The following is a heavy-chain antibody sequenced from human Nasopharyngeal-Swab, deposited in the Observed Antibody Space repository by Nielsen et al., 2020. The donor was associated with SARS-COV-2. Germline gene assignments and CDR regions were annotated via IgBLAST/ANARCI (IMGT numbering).Heavy chain of an antibody. CDR2: INHNERT. J-gene: IGHJ6*02. CDR1: GGSFNGFY. CDR3: ARAGRVGDAYTGLDV. D-gene: IGHD5-24*01. V-gene: IGHV4-34*01. Sequence: SETLSLTCSVSGGSFNGFYWNWIRQAPGKGLEWIGEINHNERTNYNPSLKSRIAMLVDTSNKQVSLKFSSVSAGDTAVYYCARAGRVGDAYTGLDVWGQGTTVTVSS.